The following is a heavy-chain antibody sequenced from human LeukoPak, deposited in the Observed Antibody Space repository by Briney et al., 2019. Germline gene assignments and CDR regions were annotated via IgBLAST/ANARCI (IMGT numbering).Heavy chain of an antibody. V-gene: IGHV1-24*01. Sequence: ASVKVSCKVSGYTLTELSMRWVRQAPGKGLEWMGGFDPEDGETIYAQKFQGRVTMTEDTSTDTAYMELSSLRAEDTAVNYWAKGGGSYSANHGGAAESDNWGQGTLVTVSS. CDR2: FDPEDGET. CDR3: AKGGGSYSANHGGAAESDN. J-gene: IGHJ4*02. CDR1: GYTLTELS. D-gene: IGHD1-26*01.